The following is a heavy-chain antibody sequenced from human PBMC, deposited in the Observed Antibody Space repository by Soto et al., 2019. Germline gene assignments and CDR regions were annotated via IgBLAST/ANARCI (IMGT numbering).Heavy chain of an antibody. V-gene: IGHV1-69*01. Sequence: QVQLVQSGAEVKKPGSSVKVSCKASGSTFSSYAISWLRQAPVQGLEWMGGIIPIFGTANYAQKFQGRVTITADESTSTAYMELSSLRSEDTAVYYCARRPTAYSSGWYYFDDGGQGTLVTVSS. D-gene: IGHD6-19*01. CDR2: IIPIFGTA. CDR3: ARRPTAYSSGWYYFDD. J-gene: IGHJ4*02. CDR1: GSTFSSYA.